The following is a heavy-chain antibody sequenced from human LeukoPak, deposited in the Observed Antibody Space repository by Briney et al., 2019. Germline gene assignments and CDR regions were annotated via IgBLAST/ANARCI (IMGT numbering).Heavy chain of an antibody. V-gene: IGHV1-69*05. D-gene: IGHD1-26*01. J-gene: IGHJ4*02. CDR2: IIPIFGTA. CDR1: GGTFSSYA. CDR3: ARDGPWERLRYGYIDY. Sequence: SVKVSCKASGGTFSSYAISWVRQAPGQGLEWMGRIIPIFGTANYAQKFQGRVTITTDESTSTAYTELSSLRSEDTAVYYCARDGPWERLRYGYIDYWGQGTLVTVSS.